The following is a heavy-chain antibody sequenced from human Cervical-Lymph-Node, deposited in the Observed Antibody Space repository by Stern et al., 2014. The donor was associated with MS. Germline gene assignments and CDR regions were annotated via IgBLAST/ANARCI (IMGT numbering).Heavy chain of an antibody. CDR3: ARDTSSPERSDW. Sequence: EMQLVESGGGVIQPGGSLRLSCTASGFTVSRDYMTWVRQAPGTGLAWVSLITNVGSTFYTDSVKGRFTISRDDAKNTVYLHMTSLRAEDTAMYYCARDTSSPERSDWWGQGTLVTVSS. CDR1: GFTVSRDY. CDR2: ITNVGST. J-gene: IGHJ4*02. D-gene: IGHD1-1*01. V-gene: IGHV3-53*01.